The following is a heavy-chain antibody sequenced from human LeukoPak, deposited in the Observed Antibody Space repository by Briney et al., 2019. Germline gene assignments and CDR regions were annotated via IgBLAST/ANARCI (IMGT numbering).Heavy chain of an antibody. D-gene: IGHD3-22*01. Sequence: AAVKVSCKASGYTFTDYYIHWVRQAPGQGVEWMGRINANSGDTKYPQKFQGRVTINGDKDSSAAYMEQSRLRHDDTAVYYCARLPYYYSSGFYYFDYWGQGTLVTVSS. CDR3: ARLPYYYSSGFYYFDY. V-gene: IGHV1-2*06. CDR1: GYTFTDYY. J-gene: IGHJ4*02. CDR2: INANSGDT.